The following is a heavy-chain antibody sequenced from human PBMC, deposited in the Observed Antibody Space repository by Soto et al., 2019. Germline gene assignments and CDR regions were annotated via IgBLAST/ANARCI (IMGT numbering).Heavy chain of an antibody. CDR3: ASWAHPEGSLFFGPFEY. CDR1: GFNLSNYA. CDR2: ISGSGGST. Sequence: EAHLLESGGGLVQPGGSLRVSCTASGFNLSNYAMSWVRQVQGRGLEWISGISGSGGSTNYADSVKGRFNISRDKAENTLYLQMNSLRAEDTAVYYCASWAHPEGSLFFGPFEYWGQGALVTVSS. V-gene: IGHV3-23*01. D-gene: IGHD3-10*01. J-gene: IGHJ4*02.